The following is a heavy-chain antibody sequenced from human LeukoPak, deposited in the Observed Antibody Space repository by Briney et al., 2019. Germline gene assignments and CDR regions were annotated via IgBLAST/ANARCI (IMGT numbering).Heavy chain of an antibody. CDR2: IYHSGST. J-gene: IGHJ4*02. Sequence: PSETLSLTCAVSGGSISSGGYSWSWIRQPPGEGLEWIGYIYHSGSTYYNPSLKSRVTISVDRSKNQFSLKLSSVTAADTAVYYCASSYCSSTSCLDYWGQGTLVTVSS. CDR3: ASSYCSSTSCLDY. D-gene: IGHD2-2*01. V-gene: IGHV4-30-2*01. CDR1: GGSISSGGYS.